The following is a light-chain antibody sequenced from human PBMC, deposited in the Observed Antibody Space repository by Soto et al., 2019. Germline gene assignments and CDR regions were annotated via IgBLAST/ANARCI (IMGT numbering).Light chain of an antibody. CDR1: QSVSSSQ. Sequence: EIVLTQSPGTLSLSPGERATLSCRASQSVSSSQLAWFQQKPGQAPRLLIYGASIRATGIPDRFSGSGSGADFTLSITRLEPEDFAVYFCQQYGNSPRTFGQGTTVELK. CDR2: GAS. V-gene: IGKV3-20*01. J-gene: IGKJ1*01. CDR3: QQYGNSPRT.